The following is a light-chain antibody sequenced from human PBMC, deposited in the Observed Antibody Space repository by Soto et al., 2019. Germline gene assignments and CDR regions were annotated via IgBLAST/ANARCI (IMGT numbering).Light chain of an antibody. V-gene: IGLV1-44*01. J-gene: IGLJ2*01. CDR1: SSNIGSIT. CDR2: SND. Sequence: QSVLTQPRSASGTPGQRVTISRSGSSSNIGSITVNWYQQLPGTAPKLLIYSNDQRPSGVPDRFSGSKSGTSASLAISGLQSEDQADYYCAAWDDSLNGVVIGGGTKLTVL. CDR3: AAWDDSLNGVV.